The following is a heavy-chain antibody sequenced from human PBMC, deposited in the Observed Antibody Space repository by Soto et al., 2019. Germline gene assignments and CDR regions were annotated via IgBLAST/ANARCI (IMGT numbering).Heavy chain of an antibody. Sequence: QIPLKASGPTLVKPTQTLTLTCTFSGISLSTSGVGVGWIRQPSGKALEWRALIFWDDDKRYSPSLKSRLTITKDTSKNKVVLTVTNMDPVDTATCYCAHRHISFYDILTGYPSDAFDMWCKRTMVTVST. CDR2: IFWDDDK. J-gene: IGHJ3*02. V-gene: IGHV2-5*02. CDR3: AHRHISFYDILTGYPSDAFDM. CDR1: GISLSTSGVG. D-gene: IGHD3-9*01.